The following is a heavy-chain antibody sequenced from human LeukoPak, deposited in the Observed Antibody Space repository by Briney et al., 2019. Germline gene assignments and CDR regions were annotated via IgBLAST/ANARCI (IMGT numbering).Heavy chain of an antibody. J-gene: IGHJ3*02. CDR2: INHSGST. V-gene: IGHV4-34*01. CDR1: GGSFSGYY. Sequence: SETLSLTCAVYGGSFSGYYWSWIRQPPGKGLEWIGKINHSGSTNYNPSLKSRVTISVDTSKNQFSLKLSSVTAADTAVYYCARGDYRDSTAFDIWGQGTMVTVSS. D-gene: IGHD2/OR15-2a*01. CDR3: ARGDYRDSTAFDI.